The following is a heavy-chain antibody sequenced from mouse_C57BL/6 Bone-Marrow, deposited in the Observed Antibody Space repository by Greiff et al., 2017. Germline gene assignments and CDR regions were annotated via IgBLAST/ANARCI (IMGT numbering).Heavy chain of an antibody. CDR2: IRLKSDNYAT. V-gene: IGHV6-3*01. Sequence: DVHLVESGGGLVQPGGSMKLSCVASGFTFSNYWMNWVRQSPEKGLEWVAQIRLKSDNYATHYAESVKGRFTISRDDSKSSVYLQMNNLRAEDTGIYYCTVVAYWGQGTLVTVSA. CDR3: TVVAY. J-gene: IGHJ3*01. CDR1: GFTFSNYW.